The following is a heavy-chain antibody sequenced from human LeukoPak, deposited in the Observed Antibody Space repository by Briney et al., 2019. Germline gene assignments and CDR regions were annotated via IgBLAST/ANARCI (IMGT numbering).Heavy chain of an antibody. D-gene: IGHD6-13*01. J-gene: IGHJ4*02. CDR2: INHSGNT. CDR3: ARGLAAAGKHDY. CDR1: GGSFSGFY. Sequence: PSETLSLTCAVYGGSFSGFYRSWIRQPPGKGLEWIGEINHSGNTNYNPSLKSRVTISVDTSKNQFSLKLSSVTAADTAVYYCARGLAAAGKHDYWGQGTLVTVSS. V-gene: IGHV4-34*01.